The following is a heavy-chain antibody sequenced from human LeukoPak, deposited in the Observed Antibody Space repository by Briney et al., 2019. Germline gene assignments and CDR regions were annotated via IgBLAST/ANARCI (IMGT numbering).Heavy chain of an antibody. J-gene: IGHJ4*02. CDR2: IASDGSST. Sequence: HPGRSLRLSCTASGFTFSSNAIHWVRQAPGKGLVWVSRIASDGSSTTYADSVKGRFSISRDNAKNTLYLQMNSLRVEDTAVYYCARGRPHGNDYWGQGTLVTVSS. V-gene: IGHV3-74*01. D-gene: IGHD4-23*01. CDR1: GFTFSSNA. CDR3: ARGRPHGNDY.